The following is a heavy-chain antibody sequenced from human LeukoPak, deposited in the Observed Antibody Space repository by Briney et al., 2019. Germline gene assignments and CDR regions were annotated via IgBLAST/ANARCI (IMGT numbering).Heavy chain of an antibody. V-gene: IGHV1-46*01. D-gene: IGHD4-23*01. CDR3: ARHDLGGNSPFDY. Sequence: GASVKVSCKTFGYTFTNYYMHWVRQAPGQGLVWMGIINPSGSSTTYAQKFQGRVTMTRDTSTSTDFMELSSLRSEDTAVYYCARHDLGGNSPFDYWGQGTLVTVSS. J-gene: IGHJ4*02. CDR2: INPSGSST. CDR1: GYTFTNYY.